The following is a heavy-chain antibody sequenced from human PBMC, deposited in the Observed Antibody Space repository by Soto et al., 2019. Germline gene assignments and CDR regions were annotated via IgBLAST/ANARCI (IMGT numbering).Heavy chain of an antibody. J-gene: IGHJ4*01. CDR3: AKDSSPLLVTEY. Sequence: QVQLVESGGGVVQPGRSLRLSCAASGFTFSSYGMHWVRQAPGKGLEWVAVISYDGSNKYYADSVKGRFTISRDNSKNTLYLQMNSLRAEYTDVYYCAKDSSPLLVTEYWGHGTLVTVSS. CDR2: ISYDGSNK. CDR1: GFTFSSYG. V-gene: IGHV3-30*18. D-gene: IGHD2-21*02.